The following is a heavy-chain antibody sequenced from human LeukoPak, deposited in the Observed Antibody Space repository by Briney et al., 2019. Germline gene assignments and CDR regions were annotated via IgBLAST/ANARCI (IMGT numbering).Heavy chain of an antibody. V-gene: IGHV4-59*01. D-gene: IGHD3-10*01. CDR1: GGSISNYY. CDR3: AREARGFGELFFDY. CDR2: IYYSGNT. J-gene: IGHJ4*02. Sequence: SETLSLTCTVSGGSISNYYWSWIRQPPGKGMEWIGYIYYSGNTNYNPSLKRRVTISVDTSTNQFSLKLSSVTAADTAVYYCAREARGFGELFFDYWGQGTLVTVSS.